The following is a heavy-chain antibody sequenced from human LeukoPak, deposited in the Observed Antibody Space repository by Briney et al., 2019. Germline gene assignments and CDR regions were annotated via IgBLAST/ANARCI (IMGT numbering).Heavy chain of an antibody. D-gene: IGHD3-22*01. J-gene: IGHJ4*02. CDR2: IKQDGSEK. V-gene: IGHV3-7*01. CDR1: GFTFSSYG. Sequence: GGSLRLSCAASGFTFSSYGMHWVRQAPGKGLEWVANIKQDGSEKYYVDSVKGRFTISRDNAKNSLYLQMNSLRAEDTAVYYCARDTYYYDSSGYPYPAVDYWGQGTLVTVSS. CDR3: ARDTYYYDSSGYPYPAVDY.